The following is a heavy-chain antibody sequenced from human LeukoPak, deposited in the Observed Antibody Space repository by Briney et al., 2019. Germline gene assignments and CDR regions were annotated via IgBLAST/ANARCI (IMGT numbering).Heavy chain of an antibody. CDR3: ARGGSPLGYCSSTSCYEGDNWFDP. CDR1: GYTFTSYD. V-gene: IGHV1-8*03. D-gene: IGHD2-2*01. J-gene: IGHJ5*02. CDR2: MNPNSGNT. Sequence: ASVKVSCKASGYTFTSYDINWVRQATGQGLEWMGWMNPNSGNTGYAQKFQGRATITRNTSISTAYMELSSLRSEDTAVYYCARGGSPLGYCSSTSCYEGDNWFDPWGQGTLVTVSS.